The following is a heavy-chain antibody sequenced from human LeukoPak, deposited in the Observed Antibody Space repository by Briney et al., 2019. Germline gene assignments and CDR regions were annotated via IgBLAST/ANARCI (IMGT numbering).Heavy chain of an antibody. J-gene: IGHJ4*02. Sequence: GASVKVSCKASGYTFTGYYMHWVRQAPGQGLESMGWINPNSGGTNYAQKFQGRVTMTRDTSISTAYMELSRLRSDDTAVYYCARESSLRYFDWLPLDYWGQGTLVTVSS. D-gene: IGHD3-9*01. CDR3: ARESSLRYFDWLPLDY. CDR2: INPNSGGT. V-gene: IGHV1-2*02. CDR1: GYTFTGYY.